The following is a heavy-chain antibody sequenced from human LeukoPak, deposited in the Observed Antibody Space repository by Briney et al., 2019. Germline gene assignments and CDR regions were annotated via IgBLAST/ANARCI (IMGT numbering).Heavy chain of an antibody. D-gene: IGHD5-18*01. Sequence: SVKVSCKASGGTFSSYAISWVRQAPGQGLEWMGGIIPIFGTANYAQKFQGRVTITADESTGTAYMELSSLRSEDTAVYYCAKNQGYSTVRDAFDIWGQGTMVTVSS. J-gene: IGHJ3*02. CDR3: AKNQGYSTVRDAFDI. CDR2: IIPIFGTA. V-gene: IGHV1-69*13. CDR1: GGTFSSYA.